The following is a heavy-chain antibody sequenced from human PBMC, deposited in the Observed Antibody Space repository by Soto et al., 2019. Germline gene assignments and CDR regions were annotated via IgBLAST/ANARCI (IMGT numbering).Heavy chain of an antibody. CDR1: GFTVSSNY. CDR2: IYSGGST. Sequence: GGSLRLSCAASGFTVSSNYMSWVRQAPGKGLEWVSVIYSGGSTYYADSVKGRFTISRDNSKNTLYLQMNSLRAEDTAVYYCARERAVAGTNWFDPWGQGTLVTVSS. CDR3: ARERAVAGTNWFDP. V-gene: IGHV3-53*01. D-gene: IGHD6-19*01. J-gene: IGHJ5*02.